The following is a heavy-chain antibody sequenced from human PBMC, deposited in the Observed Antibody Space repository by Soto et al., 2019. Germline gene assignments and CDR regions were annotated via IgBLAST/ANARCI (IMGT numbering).Heavy chain of an antibody. CDR2: IHSSGST. V-gene: IGHV4-4*07. Sequence: PSETLSLTCTVSGGSTSSYYWTWIRQPAGKGLEWIGRIHSSGSTNYNPSLKSRVTMSVDTSKNQFSLKLSSVTAADTAVYYCARTIIPATGWYFDCWGQGTLVTVSS. CDR3: ARTIIPATGWYFDC. CDR1: GGSTSSYY. J-gene: IGHJ4*02. D-gene: IGHD2-2*01.